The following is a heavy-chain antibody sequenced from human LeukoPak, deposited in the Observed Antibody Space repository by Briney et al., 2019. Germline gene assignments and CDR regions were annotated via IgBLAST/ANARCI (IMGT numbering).Heavy chain of an antibody. J-gene: IGHJ4*02. V-gene: IGHV3-48*02. Sequence: GGSLRLSCAASGFTFNTYGMNWVRQAPGKGLEWVSFIYSSGSTIYYADSVKGRFTISRDNAKNSLYLQVNSLRDEDTAVYYCARDSRWTFDWWGQGTLVTVAS. D-gene: IGHD5-24*01. CDR1: GFTFNTYG. CDR3: ARDSRWTFDW. CDR2: IYSSGSTI.